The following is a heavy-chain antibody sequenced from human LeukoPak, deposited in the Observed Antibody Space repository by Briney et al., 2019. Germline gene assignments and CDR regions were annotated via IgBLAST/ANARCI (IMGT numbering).Heavy chain of an antibody. D-gene: IGHD3-10*01. CDR3: ARDHGSGSYWEGFDP. Sequence: ETLSLTCAVYGGSFSGYYWSWIRQPPGKGLEWVANINKDGSEKYYVDSVKGRFTISRDNAKNSLYLQMNSLRAEDTAVYYCARDHGSGSYWEGFDPWGQGTLVTVSS. V-gene: IGHV3-7*01. J-gene: IGHJ5*02. CDR2: INKDGSEK. CDR1: GGSFSGYY.